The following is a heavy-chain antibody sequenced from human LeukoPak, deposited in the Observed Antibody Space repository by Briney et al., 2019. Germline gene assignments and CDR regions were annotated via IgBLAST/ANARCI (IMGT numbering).Heavy chain of an antibody. V-gene: IGHV3-33*06. Sequence: GGSLRLSCAASGFTLSSYGMHWIRQAPGKGLEWVAVIWYDGSNKFYTDSVEGRCTIYRDNSHNTMYLQMASLRGEDTAVYYCAKGGGGLYRTYNWFDPWGQGTLVTVSS. CDR2: IWYDGSNK. D-gene: IGHD4-23*01. CDR3: AKGGGGLYRTYNWFDP. J-gene: IGHJ5*02. CDR1: GFTLSSYG.